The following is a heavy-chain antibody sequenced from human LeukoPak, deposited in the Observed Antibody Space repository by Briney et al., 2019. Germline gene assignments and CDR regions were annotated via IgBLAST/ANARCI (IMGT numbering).Heavy chain of an antibody. J-gene: IGHJ4*02. Sequence: PETLSLTCTVSGGSVSSGSYYWSWLRQPPGKGLEWIGYIYYSGSTNYNPSLKSRVTISVDRSKNQFSLKLSSVTAADTAVYYCARVSLSLGYYFDYWGQGTLVTVSS. D-gene: IGHD3-22*01. V-gene: IGHV4-61*01. CDR3: ARVSLSLGYYFDY. CDR2: IYYSGST. CDR1: GGSVSSGSYY.